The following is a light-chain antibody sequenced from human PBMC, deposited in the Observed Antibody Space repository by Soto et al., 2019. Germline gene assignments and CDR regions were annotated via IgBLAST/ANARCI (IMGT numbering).Light chain of an antibody. V-gene: IGKV3-11*01. J-gene: IGKJ5*01. Sequence: EIVLTQSPATLSLSQGERVTLSCRASQSVSNSLAWYQQKPGQPPRLLIYDVSNRATGIPARFSGSGSGTDFTLTITSLEPEDFAVYFCHQRYNWPRVTFGQGTRLEI. CDR2: DVS. CDR3: HQRYNWPRVT. CDR1: QSVSNS.